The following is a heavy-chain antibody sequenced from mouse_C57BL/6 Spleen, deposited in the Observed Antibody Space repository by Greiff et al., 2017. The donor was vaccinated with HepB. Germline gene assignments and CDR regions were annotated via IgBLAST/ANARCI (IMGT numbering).Heavy chain of an antibody. CDR2: INPNNGGT. J-gene: IGHJ4*01. D-gene: IGHD1-1*01. V-gene: IGHV1-26*01. CDR3: ARRYDYDDMDY. Sequence: VQLQQPGPELVKPGASVKISCKASGYTFTDYYMNWVKQSHGKSLEWIGDINPNNGGTSYNQKFKSKATLTVDKSSSTAYMEHSSLTSEDSAVYYCARRYDYDDMDYWGQGTSVTVSS. CDR1: GYTFTDYY.